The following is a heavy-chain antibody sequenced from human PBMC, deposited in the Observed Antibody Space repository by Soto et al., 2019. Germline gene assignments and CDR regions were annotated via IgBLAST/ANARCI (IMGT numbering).Heavy chain of an antibody. J-gene: IGHJ6*02. V-gene: IGHV4-39*01. D-gene: IGHD6-13*01. CDR3: SRHGSSSWYQYYYYYYGMDV. CDR1: GGSISSSSYY. Sequence: SETLSLTCTVSGGSISSSSYYWGWIRQPPGKGLEWIGSIYYSGSTYYNTSLKSRVTISVGTSKNQFSLKLSSVTAADTAVYYCSRHGSSSWYQYYYYYYGMDVWGQGTTVTVSS. CDR2: IYYSGST.